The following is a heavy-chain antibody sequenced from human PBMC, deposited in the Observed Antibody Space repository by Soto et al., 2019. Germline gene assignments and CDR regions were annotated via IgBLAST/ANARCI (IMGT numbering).Heavy chain of an antibody. CDR3: ANPRIVVVD. D-gene: IGHD3-22*01. Sequence: EVQLLESGGGLVQPGGSLRLSCAASGFTFISYAMSWFRQAPGKGLEWFSAISGSGGSTYYADSVKGQFTISRDNSKNTLYLQMNSLRAEDTAVYYCANPRIVVVDWGQGTLVTVSS. CDR2: ISGSGGST. CDR1: GFTFISYA. J-gene: IGHJ4*02. V-gene: IGHV3-23*01.